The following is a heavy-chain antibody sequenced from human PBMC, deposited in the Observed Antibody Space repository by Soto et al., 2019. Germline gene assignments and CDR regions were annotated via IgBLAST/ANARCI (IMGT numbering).Heavy chain of an antibody. CDR2: INPSGGST. V-gene: IGHV1-46*01. Sequence: SVKVSCKASGYTLTSYYMHWVRQAPGQGLEWMGIINPSGGSTSYAQKFQGRVTMTRDTSTSTVYMELSSLRSEDTAVYYCATEKAGPDYYYYGMDVWGQGTTVTVSS. D-gene: IGHD6-13*01. CDR3: ATEKAGPDYYYYGMDV. J-gene: IGHJ6*02. CDR1: GYTLTSYY.